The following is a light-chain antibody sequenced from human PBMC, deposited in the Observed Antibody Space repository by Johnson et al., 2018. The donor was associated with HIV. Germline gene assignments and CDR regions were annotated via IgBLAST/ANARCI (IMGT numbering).Light chain of an antibody. CDR1: SSNIGNNY. V-gene: IGLV1-51*01. J-gene: IGLJ1*01. CDR2: DND. Sequence: QSVLTQPPSVSAAPGQKVTISCSGSSSNIGNNYVSWYQQLPGTAPTLLIYDNDKRPSGIPDRFSGSKSGTSDTLAITGLQPGEGAYYYCGTLESSLRSGFFGTGTKVTVL. CDR3: GTLESSLRSGF.